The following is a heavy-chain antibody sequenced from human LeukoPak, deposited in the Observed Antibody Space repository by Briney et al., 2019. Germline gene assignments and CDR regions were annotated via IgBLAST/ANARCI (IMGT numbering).Heavy chain of an antibody. Sequence: SVKVSCKASGGTFSSYAISWVRQAPGQGLEWMGGIIPIFGTANYAQKFQGRVTITADESTSTAYMELSSLRSEDTAVYYCAKDTRGIQLWLLHYYGMDVWGQGTTVTVSS. CDR3: AKDTRGIQLWLLHYYGMDV. CDR1: GGTFSSYA. CDR2: IIPIFGTA. D-gene: IGHD5-18*01. J-gene: IGHJ6*02. V-gene: IGHV1-69*13.